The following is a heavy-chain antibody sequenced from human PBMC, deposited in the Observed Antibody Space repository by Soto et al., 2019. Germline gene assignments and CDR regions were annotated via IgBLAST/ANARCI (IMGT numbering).Heavy chain of an antibody. CDR2: IGRYNAET. V-gene: IGHV1-18*01. Sequence: QVRLVQSGAEVRKPGASVKGSCKASGYTFRSYTISWVRQAPGQVLEWMGWIGRYNAETHYSEKFQGRVSMTTDTSTSTAYMELRSLRSDDTAVYYCARPYEYWGQGTVVIVSS. CDR3: ARPYEY. CDR1: GYTFRSYT. J-gene: IGHJ4*02.